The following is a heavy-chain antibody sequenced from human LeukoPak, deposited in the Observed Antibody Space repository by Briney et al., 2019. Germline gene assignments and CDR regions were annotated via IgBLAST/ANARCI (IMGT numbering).Heavy chain of an antibody. CDR1: GYTFTGYD. CDR2: MNPNSGNT. Sequence: ASVKVSCKASGYTFTGYDINWVRQATGQGLEWMGWMNPNSGNTGYAQKFQGRVTMTRNTSISTAYMELSSLRSEDTAVYYCARERGAYQLLSYYYYYYGMDVWGQGTTVTASS. CDR3: ARERGAYQLLSYYYYYYGMDV. D-gene: IGHD2-2*01. J-gene: IGHJ6*02. V-gene: IGHV1-8*01.